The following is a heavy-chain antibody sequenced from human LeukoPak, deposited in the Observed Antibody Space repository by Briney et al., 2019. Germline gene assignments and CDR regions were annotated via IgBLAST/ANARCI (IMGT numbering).Heavy chain of an antibody. CDR1: GGTFSSYA. CDR2: IIPIFGTA. V-gene: IGHV1-69*05. CDR3: AREGVESYSSGYFDP. D-gene: IGHD6-19*01. Sequence: SVKVSCKASGGTFSSYAISWVRQAPGQGPEWMGRIIPIFGTANYAQKFQGRVTITTDESTSTAYMELSSLRSEDTAVYYCAREGVESYSSGYFDPWGQGTLVTVSS. J-gene: IGHJ5*02.